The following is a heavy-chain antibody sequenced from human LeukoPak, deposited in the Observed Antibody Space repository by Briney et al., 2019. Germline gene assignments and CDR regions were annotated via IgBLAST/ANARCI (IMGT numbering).Heavy chain of an antibody. J-gene: IGHJ4*02. V-gene: IGHV1-18*01. D-gene: IGHD3-3*01. CDR1: GYTFTTYG. CDR2: INPYNGNT. CDR3: ARELYGRFEY. Sequence: ASLKVSCKASGYTFTTYGISWVRQAPGQGLEWMGWINPYNGNTDYAQKFQGRFTMTTDTSTSTAYMELRSLRSDDTAVYYCARELYGRFEYWGQGTLVTVSS.